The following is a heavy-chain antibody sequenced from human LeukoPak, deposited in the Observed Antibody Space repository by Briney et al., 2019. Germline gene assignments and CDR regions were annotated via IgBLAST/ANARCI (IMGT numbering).Heavy chain of an antibody. Sequence: GGSLRLSCAASGFTFSSYAMSWVRQAPGKGLEWVSAISGSGGSTYYADSVKGRFTISRDNSKNTLYLQMNSLRAEDTAVYYCAFWSYGDYLNYYFDYWGQGTLVTVSS. J-gene: IGHJ4*02. D-gene: IGHD4-17*01. CDR3: AFWSYGDYLNYYFDY. V-gene: IGHV3-23*01. CDR1: GFTFSSYA. CDR2: ISGSGGST.